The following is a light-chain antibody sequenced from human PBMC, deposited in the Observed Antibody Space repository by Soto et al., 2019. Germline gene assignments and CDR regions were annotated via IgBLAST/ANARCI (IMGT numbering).Light chain of an antibody. CDR2: YET. J-gene: IGLJ2*01. CDR3: QVWDGSSDHHVV. CDR1: NTGIKS. V-gene: IGLV3-21*04. Sequence: SYELTQPPSVSVAPGKTARITCGGSNTGIKSVRWYQQKPGQAPVLVIYYETDRPSGIPERFSGSNSGNTATLTISRVEAGDEADYYCQVWDGSSDHHVVFGGGTKLTVL.